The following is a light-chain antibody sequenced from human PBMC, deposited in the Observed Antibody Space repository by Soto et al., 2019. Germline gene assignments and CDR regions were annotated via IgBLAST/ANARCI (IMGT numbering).Light chain of an antibody. CDR2: EVT. V-gene: IGLV2-23*02. J-gene: IGLJ1*01. CDR1: SNDVGGYNL. Sequence: QSVLTQPASVSGSPGQSITISCTGTSNDVGGYNLVSWYQQHPGKAPKLIIYEVTKRPSGVSNRFSGSKSGNTASLTISGLQAEDEADYSCFSYAGNSGVFGTGTKATVL. CDR3: FSYAGNSGV.